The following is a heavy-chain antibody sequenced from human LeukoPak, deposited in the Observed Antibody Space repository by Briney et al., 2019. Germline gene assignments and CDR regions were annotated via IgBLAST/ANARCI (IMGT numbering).Heavy chain of an antibody. J-gene: IGHJ4*02. Sequence: KPSQTLSLTCTVSGGSISSGGYYWSWIRQPPGKGLEWIGYIYHSGSTYYNPSLKSRVTISVDTSKNQSSLKLSSVTAADTAVYYCVRASGYSSGWIYYFDYWGQGTLVTVSS. D-gene: IGHD6-19*01. CDR2: IYHSGST. CDR1: GGSISSGGYY. V-gene: IGHV4-30-2*01. CDR3: VRASGYSSGWIYYFDY.